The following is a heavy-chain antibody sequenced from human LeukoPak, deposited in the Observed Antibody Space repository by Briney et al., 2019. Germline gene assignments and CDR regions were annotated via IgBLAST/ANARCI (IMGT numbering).Heavy chain of an antibody. Sequence: SVKVSCKASGGTFSSYAISWVRQAPGQGLEWMGGIIPIFGTANYAQKFQGRVTITADKSTSTAYMDLRSLRSDDTAVYYCAREGAAAGAPFDYWGQGTLVTVSS. J-gene: IGHJ4*02. V-gene: IGHV1-69*06. D-gene: IGHD6-13*01. CDR3: AREGAAAGAPFDY. CDR2: IIPIFGTA. CDR1: GGTFSSYA.